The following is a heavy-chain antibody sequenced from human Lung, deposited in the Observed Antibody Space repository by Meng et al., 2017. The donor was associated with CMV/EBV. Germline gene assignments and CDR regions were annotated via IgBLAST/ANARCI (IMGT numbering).Heavy chain of an antibody. CDR3: ARDPSNTSGRYAYFDY. CDR2: ISCYNGDT. D-gene: IGHD6-19*01. V-gene: IGHV1-18*01. J-gene: IGHJ4*02. Sequence: QVQLVPSGAEVKKPGALVRVSCKASGYTFTHHGISWIRQAPGQGLEWMGWISCYNGDTNYAQKLQGRVTMTTDTSTNTVYMDLRGLRSDDTAVYYCARDPSNTSGRYAYFDYWGQGTLVTVSS. CDR1: GYTFTHHG.